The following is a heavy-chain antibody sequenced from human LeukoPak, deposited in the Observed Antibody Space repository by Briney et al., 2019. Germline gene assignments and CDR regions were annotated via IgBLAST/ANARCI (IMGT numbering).Heavy chain of an antibody. CDR1: GFTFSSYW. Sequence: GGSLRLSCAASGFTFSSYWMHWVRQAPGKGLVWVSRINSDGSSTSYADSVKGRFTISRDNAKHTLYLQMNSLRAEDTAVYYCPKLADDDAFDIWGQGTMVTVSS. CDR2: INSDGSST. J-gene: IGHJ3*02. V-gene: IGHV3-74*01. CDR3: PKLADDDAFDI.